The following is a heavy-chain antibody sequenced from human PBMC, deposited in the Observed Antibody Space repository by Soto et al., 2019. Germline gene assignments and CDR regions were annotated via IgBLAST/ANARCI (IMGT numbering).Heavy chain of an antibody. Sequence: GGSLRLSCAASGFTFSSYSMNWVRQAPGKGLEWVSSISSSSSYIYYADSVKGRFTISRDNAKNSLYLQMNSLRAEDTAVYYCARDGLVRGVITKYYYYGMDVWGQGTTVTVSS. CDR1: GFTFSSYS. D-gene: IGHD3-10*01. V-gene: IGHV3-21*01. CDR2: ISSSSSYI. J-gene: IGHJ6*02. CDR3: ARDGLVRGVITKYYYYGMDV.